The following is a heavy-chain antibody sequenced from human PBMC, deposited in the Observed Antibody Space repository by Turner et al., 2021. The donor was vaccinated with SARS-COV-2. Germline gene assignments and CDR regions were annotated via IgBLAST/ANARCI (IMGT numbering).Heavy chain of an antibody. CDR2: IYSGGST. J-gene: IGHJ4*02. Sequence: EVKPLESGGGLFQLGGSLSRSCTSSGFTVSSNYKSWVRQAPGQGLVCVSVIYSGGSTFYADAVKGRFTISRDNSKNTLYLQMNRLRAEDTAVYYCARDLGGLRFDYWGQGTLVTVSS. CDR3: ARDLGGLRFDY. D-gene: IGHD2-15*01. CDR1: GFTVSSNY. V-gene: IGHV3-53*01.